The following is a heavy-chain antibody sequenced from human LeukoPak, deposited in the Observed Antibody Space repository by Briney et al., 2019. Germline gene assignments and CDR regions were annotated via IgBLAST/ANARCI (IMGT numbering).Heavy chain of an antibody. CDR2: LYSDGNP. CDR3: ARGVEPLAANTLAY. CDR1: GFTFITND. Sequence: SGGSLRLSCAASGFTFITNDMTWVRQAPGKGLEWVSVLYSDGNPKYSDSVQGRFTISRGNSKNTLYLEMNSLSPDDTAVYYCARGVEPLAANTLAYWGQGTLVTVSS. D-gene: IGHD1-14*01. V-gene: IGHV3-53*01. J-gene: IGHJ4*02.